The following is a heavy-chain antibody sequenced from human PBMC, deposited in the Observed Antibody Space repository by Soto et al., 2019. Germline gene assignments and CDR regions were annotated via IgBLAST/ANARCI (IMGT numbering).Heavy chain of an antibody. Sequence: SETLSLTCTVSGGSISSYYWSWIRQPPGKGLEWIGYIYYSGSTNYNPSLKSRVTIAVDTSKNQFSLKLSSVTAADTAVYYCARAVGIQTFLDVWGQGTTVTVSS. V-gene: IGHV4-59*01. CDR2: IYYSGST. CDR3: ARAVGIQTFLDV. CDR1: GGSISSYY. J-gene: IGHJ6*02. D-gene: IGHD5-18*01.